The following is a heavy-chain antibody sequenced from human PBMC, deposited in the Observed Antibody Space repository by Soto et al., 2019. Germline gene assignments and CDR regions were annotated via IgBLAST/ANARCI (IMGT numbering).Heavy chain of an antibody. V-gene: IGHV1-69*12. D-gene: IGHD2-2*01. CDR2: IIPIFVTA. Sequence: QVQLVQSGAEVKKPGSSVKVSCNASGGTFSSYAISWVRQAPGQGLEWMGGIIPIFVTANYAEKFQGRVTITADESRRTAYMVLSSLRSEDTGVYYCARGRVYCISNSCDAVGMYVWGQGTTATVSS. J-gene: IGHJ6*02. CDR1: GGTFSSYA. CDR3: ARGRVYCISNSCDAVGMYV.